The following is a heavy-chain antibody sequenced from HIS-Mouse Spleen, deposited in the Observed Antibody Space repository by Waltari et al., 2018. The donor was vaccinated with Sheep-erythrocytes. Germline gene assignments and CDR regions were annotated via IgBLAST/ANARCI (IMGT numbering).Heavy chain of an antibody. J-gene: IGHJ4*02. CDR1: GGTFSSYA. CDR2: FIPILGIA. CDR3: AQTGATTPHFDY. Sequence: QVQLVQSGAEVKKPGSSVKVSCKASGGTFSSYAISWVRQAPGQGLEWMGRFIPILGIANDAEKFQGRVTITADKSTSTAYMELSSLRSEDTAVYYCAQTGATTPHFDYWGQGTLVTVSS. D-gene: IGHD1-26*01. V-gene: IGHV1-69*04.